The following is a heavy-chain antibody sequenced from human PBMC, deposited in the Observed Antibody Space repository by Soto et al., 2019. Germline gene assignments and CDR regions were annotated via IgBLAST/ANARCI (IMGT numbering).Heavy chain of an antibody. CDR1: GGSFSDYY. CDR3: ARSPRRVGGKWYLDY. J-gene: IGHJ4*02. Sequence: SETLSLTCAVYGGSFSDYYWTWIRQPPGKGLEWIGEINHRGNTNYNPSLKSRVTTSVDTSKNQFSLKLMSVTAADTAVYYCARSPRRVGGKWYLDYWGQGALVTVSS. CDR2: INHRGNT. D-gene: IGHD2-15*01. V-gene: IGHV4-34*01.